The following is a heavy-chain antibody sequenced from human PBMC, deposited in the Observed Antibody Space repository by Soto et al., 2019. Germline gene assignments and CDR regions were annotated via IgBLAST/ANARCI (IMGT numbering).Heavy chain of an antibody. D-gene: IGHD2-2*01. V-gene: IGHV4-59*08. CDR1: GGSISIYY. CDR3: ARYDCSSTSCYFFDY. CDR2: IYYSGST. J-gene: IGHJ4*02. Sequence: SETLSLTCTVSGGSISIYYWSWIRQPPGKGLEWIGYIYYSGSTNYNPSLKSRVTISVDTSKNQFSLKLSSVTAADTAVYYCARYDCSSTSCYFFDYWGQGTLVTVSS.